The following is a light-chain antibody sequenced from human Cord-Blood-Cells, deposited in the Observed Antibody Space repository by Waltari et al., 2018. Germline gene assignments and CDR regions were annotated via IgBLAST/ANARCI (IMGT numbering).Light chain of an antibody. CDR3: QQYDNQLT. J-gene: IGKJ4*01. V-gene: IGKV1-33*01. CDR2: DAS. Sequence: DIQMTQSPSSLSASVGDRVTITCQASQEISNYLNWYQQKPGKAPKLLIYDASNLETGVPSRFSGSGSGTDFTFTISSLQPEDIATYYCQQYDNQLTFGGGTKVEIK. CDR1: QEISNY.